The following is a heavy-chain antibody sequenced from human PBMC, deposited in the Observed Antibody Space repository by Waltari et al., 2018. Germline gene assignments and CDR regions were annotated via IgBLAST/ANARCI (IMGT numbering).Heavy chain of an antibody. J-gene: IGHJ3*02. CDR2: IYYSGST. D-gene: IGHD3-10*01. V-gene: IGHV4-39*07. CDR1: GGSISSSSYY. Sequence: QLQLQESGPGLVKPSETLSLTCTVSGGSISSSSYYWGWIRQPPGKGLEWIGSIYYSGSTYYNPSLKSRVTISVDTSKNQFSLKLSSVTAADTAVYYCARVLWFGELYDAFDIWGQGTMVTVSS. CDR3: ARVLWFGELYDAFDI.